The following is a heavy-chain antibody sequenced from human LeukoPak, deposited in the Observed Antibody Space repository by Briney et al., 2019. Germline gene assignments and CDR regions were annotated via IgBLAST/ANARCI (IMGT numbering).Heavy chain of an antibody. CDR2: INPNSGGT. V-gene: IGHV1-2*06. D-gene: IGHD3-22*01. J-gene: IGHJ3*02. CDR1: GYTFTGYY. CDR3: AREALGYYDSSGYYAPDDAFDI. Sequence: ASVKVSCTASGYTFTGYYMHWVRQAPGQGLEWMGRINPNSGGTNYAQKFQGRVTMTRDTSIGTAYMELSRLRSDDTAVYYCAREALGYYDSSGYYAPDDAFDIWGQGTMVTVSS.